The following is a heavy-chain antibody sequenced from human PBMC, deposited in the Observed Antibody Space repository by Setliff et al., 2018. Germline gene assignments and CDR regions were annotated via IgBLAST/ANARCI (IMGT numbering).Heavy chain of an antibody. D-gene: IGHD1-26*01. CDR2: INHSGST. CDR1: GGSFSDYY. J-gene: IGHJ4*02. CDR3: ARDNTIVGATDY. Sequence: SETLSLTCTVYGGSFSDYYWGWIRQPPGKGLEWIAEINHSGSTNYNPSLKGRVTISADTSTNHFSLKLTSVTAADTAVYYCARDNTIVGATDYWGQGALVTVSS. V-gene: IGHV4-34*01.